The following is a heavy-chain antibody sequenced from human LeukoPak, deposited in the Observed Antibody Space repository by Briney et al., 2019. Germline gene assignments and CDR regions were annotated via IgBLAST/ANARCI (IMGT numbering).Heavy chain of an antibody. V-gene: IGHV3-21*01. Sequence: GSPRLSCASSEFTFSSYSMNWVRQAPGKGLEWVSSISSSSSYIYYADSVKGRFTISRDNAKNSLYLQMNSLRAEDTAVYYCARGDSYGLPTDYWGQGTLVTVSS. CDR1: EFTFSSYS. J-gene: IGHJ4*02. CDR3: ARGDSYGLPTDY. D-gene: IGHD5-18*01. CDR2: ISSSSSYI.